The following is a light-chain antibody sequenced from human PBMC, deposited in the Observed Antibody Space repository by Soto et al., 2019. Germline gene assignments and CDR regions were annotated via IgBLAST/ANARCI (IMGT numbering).Light chain of an antibody. CDR2: QVT. CDR3: SSYTDSSNYV. Sequence: QYMLSQPASVSGSPGHLITISCTGTSSDLAIYNYVSWYQQQPGKAPKLMIYQVTNRPSGVSNRFSGSRSGNTASLTISGLQAEEEADYYCSSYTDSSNYVFGTGTKVTVL. J-gene: IGLJ1*01. CDR1: SSDLAIYNY. V-gene: IGLV2-14*01.